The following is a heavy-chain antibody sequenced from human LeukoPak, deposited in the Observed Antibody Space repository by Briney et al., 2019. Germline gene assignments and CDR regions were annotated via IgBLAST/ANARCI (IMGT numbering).Heavy chain of an antibody. V-gene: IGHV4-59*05. CDR2: IYHSGST. CDR1: GGSISSYY. CDR3: ASLLGASLDY. J-gene: IGHJ4*02. Sequence: SETLSLTCTVSGGSISSYYWSWIRQPPGKGLEWIGSIYHSGSTYYNPSLKSRVTISVDTSKNQFSLKLSSVTAADTAVYYCASLLGASLDYWGQGTLVTVSS. D-gene: IGHD1-26*01.